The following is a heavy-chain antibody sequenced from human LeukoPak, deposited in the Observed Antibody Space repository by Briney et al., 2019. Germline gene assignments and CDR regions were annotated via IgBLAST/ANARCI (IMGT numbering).Heavy chain of an antibody. CDR3: ARDTRSNYYYYYYGMDV. J-gene: IGHJ6*02. D-gene: IGHD4-11*01. V-gene: IGHV4-61*01. CDR2: IYYSGST. CDR1: GGSVSSGSYY. Sequence: PSGTLSLTCTVSGGSVSSGSYYWSWIRQPPGKGLEWIGYIYYSGSTNYNPSLKSRVTISVDMSKNQFSLKLSSVTAADTAVYYCARDTRSNYYYYYYGMDVWGQGTTVTVSS.